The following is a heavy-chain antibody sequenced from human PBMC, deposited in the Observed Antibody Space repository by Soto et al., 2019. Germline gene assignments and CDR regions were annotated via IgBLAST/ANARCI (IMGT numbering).Heavy chain of an antibody. Sequence: EVQLLESGGGLVQPGGSLRLSCAASGFPFSRYVMAWVRQAPGKGLEWVSVISGNGGGTYYADSVKGRFTISRDNSRDTLYLQMKGLRAEDTAVYYCAIPDGDYFYNHMDVWGAGTTITVSS. CDR2: ISGNGGGT. CDR3: AIPDGDYFYNHMDV. V-gene: IGHV3-23*01. D-gene: IGHD3-10*01. CDR1: GFPFSRYV. J-gene: IGHJ6*03.